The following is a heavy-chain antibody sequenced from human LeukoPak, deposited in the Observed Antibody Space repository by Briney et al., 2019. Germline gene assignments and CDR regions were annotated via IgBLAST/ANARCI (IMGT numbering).Heavy chain of an antibody. CDR3: AKDPRVDYGPIGYYFDY. Sequence: GGSLRLSCAASGFTFSSYAMHWVRQAPGKGLEWVAVISYDGSNKYYADSVKGRFTISRDNSKNTLYLQMNSLRAEDTAVYYCAKDPRVDYGPIGYYFDYWGQGTLVTVSS. CDR1: GFTFSSYA. V-gene: IGHV3-30*04. CDR2: ISYDGSNK. J-gene: IGHJ4*02. D-gene: IGHD4-17*01.